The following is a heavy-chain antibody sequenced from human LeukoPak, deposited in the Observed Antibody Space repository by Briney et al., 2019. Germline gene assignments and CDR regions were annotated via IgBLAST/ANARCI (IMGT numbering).Heavy chain of an antibody. J-gene: IGHJ3*02. CDR1: GGSISSNSYY. V-gene: IGHV4-39*02. Sequence: SETLSLTCAVSGGSISSNSYYWGWIRQPPGKGLEWIGSIYYSGSTYYNPSLKSRVTISVDTSKNQFSLKLSSVTAADTAVYYCARDRVGSSGWYFPDAFDIWGQGTMVTVSS. CDR3: ARDRVGSSGWYFPDAFDI. CDR2: IYYSGST. D-gene: IGHD6-19*01.